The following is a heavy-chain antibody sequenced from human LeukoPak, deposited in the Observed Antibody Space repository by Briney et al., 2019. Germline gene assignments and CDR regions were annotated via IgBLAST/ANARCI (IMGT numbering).Heavy chain of an antibody. CDR3: SKNSAFSSGWSVY. CDR2: ISGSGGIT. V-gene: IGHV3-23*01. CDR1: GFTFSSYS. Sequence: GSLRLSCVASGFTFSSYSMNWVRQAPGKGLEWVSAISGSGGITYYADSVKGRFTISRDNSKNTLYLQMYSLTAEDTAVYYCSKNSAFSSGWSVYWGQGTLVTVSS. J-gene: IGHJ4*02. D-gene: IGHD6-19*01.